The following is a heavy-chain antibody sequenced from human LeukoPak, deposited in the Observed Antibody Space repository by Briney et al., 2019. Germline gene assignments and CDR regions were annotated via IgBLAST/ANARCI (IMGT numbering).Heavy chain of an antibody. J-gene: IGHJ1*01. CDR3: ARDSSEFRSLIPH. V-gene: IGHV1-69*01. CDR1: GGTFSSYA. CDR2: IIPIFGTA. D-gene: IGHD2-21*01. Sequence: GASVKVSCKASGGTFSSYAISWVRQAPGQGLEWMGGIIPIFGTAKYAQKFQGRVTITADESTSTAYMELSSLRSEDTAVYYCARDSSEFRSLIPHWGQGTLVTVSS.